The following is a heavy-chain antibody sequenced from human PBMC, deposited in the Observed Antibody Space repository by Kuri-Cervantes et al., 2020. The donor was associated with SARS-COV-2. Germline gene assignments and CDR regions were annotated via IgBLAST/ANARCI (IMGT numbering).Heavy chain of an antibody. Sequence: GESLKISCAASGFTFSSYWMSWVRQAPGKGLEWVANIKQDGSEKYYVDSVKGRFTISRDNAKNSLYLQMNSLRAEDTAVYYCARHLWSDGMDVWGQGTTVTVS. V-gene: IGHV3-7*01. CDR1: GFTFSSYW. CDR2: IKQDGSEK. D-gene: IGHD2-8*02. J-gene: IGHJ6*02. CDR3: ARHLWSDGMDV.